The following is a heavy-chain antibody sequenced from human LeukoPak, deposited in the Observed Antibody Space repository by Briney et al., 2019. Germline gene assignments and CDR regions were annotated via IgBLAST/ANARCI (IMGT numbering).Heavy chain of an antibody. D-gene: IGHD3-9*01. CDR1: GYTFTGYY. CDR3: ARYSESLGYDILTAYYFDY. J-gene: IGHJ4*02. CDR2: IDPSGGST. Sequence: ASVKVSCKASGYTFTGYYIHWVRQAPGQGLEWMRWIDPSGGSTSYAQKFQGRVTMTRDTSTSTVYMELSSLRSEDTAVYYCARYSESLGYDILTAYYFDYWGQGTLVTVSS. V-gene: IGHV1-46*01.